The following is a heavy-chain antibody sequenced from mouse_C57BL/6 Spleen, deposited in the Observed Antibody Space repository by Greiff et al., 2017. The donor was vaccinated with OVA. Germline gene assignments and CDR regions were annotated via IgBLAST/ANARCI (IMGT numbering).Heavy chain of an antibody. V-gene: IGHV5-17*01. CDR1: GFTFSDYG. CDR3: ARLTGMSWFAY. D-gene: IGHD4-1*01. J-gene: IGHJ3*01. CDR2: ISSGSSTI. Sequence: EVQVVASGGGLVKPGGSLKLSCAASGFTFSDYGMHWVRQAPEKGLEWVAYISSGSSTIYYADTVKGRFTISRDNAKNTLFLQMTSLRSEDTAMYYCARLTGMSWFAYWGQGTLVTVSA.